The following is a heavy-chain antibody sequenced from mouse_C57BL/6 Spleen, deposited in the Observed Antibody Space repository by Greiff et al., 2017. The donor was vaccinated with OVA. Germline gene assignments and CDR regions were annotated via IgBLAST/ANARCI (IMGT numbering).Heavy chain of an antibody. J-gene: IGHJ2*01. Sequence: QVQLQQPGAELVMPGASVKLSYKASGYTFTSYWMHWVKQRPGQGLEWIGEIDPSDSYTNYNQKFKGKSTLTVDKSSSTAYMQLSSLTSEDSAVYYCARSYYSNYVDYWGQGTTLTVSS. CDR2: IDPSDSYT. CDR1: GYTFTSYW. D-gene: IGHD2-5*01. CDR3: ARSYYSNYVDY. V-gene: IGHV1-69*01.